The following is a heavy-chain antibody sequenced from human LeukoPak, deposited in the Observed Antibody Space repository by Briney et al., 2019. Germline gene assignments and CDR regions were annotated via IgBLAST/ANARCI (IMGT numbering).Heavy chain of an antibody. D-gene: IGHD3-10*01. CDR2: IYYSGST. V-gene: IGHV4-31*03. J-gene: IGHJ4*02. Sequence: SETLSLTCTVSGGSISSGGYYWSWIRQHPGKGLEWIGYIYYSGSTYYNPSLKSRVTISVDTSKNQFSLKLSSMTAADTAVYYCAREWFGRTYYFDYWGQGTLVTVSS. CDR3: AREWFGRTYYFDY. CDR1: GGSISSGGYY.